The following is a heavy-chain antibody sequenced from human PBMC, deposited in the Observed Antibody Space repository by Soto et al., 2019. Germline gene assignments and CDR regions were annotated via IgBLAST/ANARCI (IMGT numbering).Heavy chain of an antibody. V-gene: IGHV4-30-2*01. CDR2: IYQSGST. D-gene: IGHD2-21*02. CDR1: GAPITSGAYS. CDR3: ARDMSGCSSSDCYLSGWFDP. J-gene: IGHJ5*02. Sequence: QLQLRESGSGLVKPSQTLSLTCTVSGAPITSGAYSWSWIRQPPGKGLEWIGCIYQSGSTHYNPSLESRVTISVDRSKNHFSLQLTSLTAADTAVYYCARDMSGCSSSDCYLSGWFDPWGPGTLVTVSS.